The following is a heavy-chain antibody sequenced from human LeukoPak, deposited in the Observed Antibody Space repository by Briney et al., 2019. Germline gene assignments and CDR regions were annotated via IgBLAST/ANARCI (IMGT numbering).Heavy chain of an antibody. V-gene: IGHV4-39*07. CDR1: GDSISRRSFY. D-gene: IGHD4-17*01. J-gene: IGHJ4*02. CDR3: ARLSTVTTSFDY. Sequence: SETLSLTCTVSGDSISRRSFYWGWIRQPPGKGLEWIGRIYTSGTTHYNPSLKSRVTMSVDTSKNQFSLKLSSVTAADTAVYYCARLSTVTTSFDYWGQGTLVTVSS. CDR2: IYTSGTT.